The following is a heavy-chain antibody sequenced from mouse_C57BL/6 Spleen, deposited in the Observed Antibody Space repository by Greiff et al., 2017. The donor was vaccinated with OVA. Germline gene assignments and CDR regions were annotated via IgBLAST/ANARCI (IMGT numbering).Heavy chain of an antibody. J-gene: IGHJ2*01. Sequence: QVQLKESGAELVRPGTSVKVSCKASGYAFTNYLIEWVKQRPGQGLEWIGVINPGSGGTNYNEKFQGKATLTADKSSSTAYMQLSSLTSEDSAVYFCARGLLSTGYFDYWGQGTTLTVSS. V-gene: IGHV1-54*01. CDR2: INPGSGGT. CDR3: ARGLLSTGYFDY. D-gene: IGHD2-10*01. CDR1: GYAFTNYL.